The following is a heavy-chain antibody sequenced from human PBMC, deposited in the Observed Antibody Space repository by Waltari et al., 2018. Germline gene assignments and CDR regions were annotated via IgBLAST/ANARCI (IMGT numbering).Heavy chain of an antibody. D-gene: IGHD5-12*01. CDR1: GYTFTGYY. CDR3: ARDLNSGYDLRY. J-gene: IGHJ4*02. V-gene: IGHV1-2*06. CDR2: SNHNSGGT. Sequence: QVQLVQSGAEVKKPGASVKVSCKASGYTFTGYYMHWVRQAPGQGLEWMGRSNHNSGGTNYAQKLQGRVNMTRDTSISTAYMELSRLRSDDTAVYYCARDLNSGYDLRYWGQGTLVTVSS.